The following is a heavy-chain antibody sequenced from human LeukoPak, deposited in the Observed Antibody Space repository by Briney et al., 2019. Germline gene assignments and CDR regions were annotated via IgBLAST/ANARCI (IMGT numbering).Heavy chain of an antibody. D-gene: IGHD2-2*01. Sequence: ASVKVSCKASGYTFTSYDINWVRQAPGQRLEWMGWMNPNSGNTGYAQKFQGRVTMTRNTSISTAYMELSSLRSEDTAVYYCASWSSWSTSRGSFDYWGQGTLVTVSS. J-gene: IGHJ4*02. CDR1: GYTFTSYD. CDR2: MNPNSGNT. V-gene: IGHV1-8*01. CDR3: ASWSSWSTSRGSFDY.